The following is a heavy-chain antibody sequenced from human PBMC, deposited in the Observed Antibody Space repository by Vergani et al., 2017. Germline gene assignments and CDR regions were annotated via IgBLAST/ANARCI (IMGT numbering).Heavy chain of an antibody. CDR1: GFTFSTYA. V-gene: IGHV3-23*01. CDR3: AGPQGTSAYYYGGFDY. CDR2: ISSDGGST. D-gene: IGHD3-22*01. Sequence: EVQLLESGGGLVQPGGSLRLSCAASGFTFSTYAMTWVRQAPGKGLEWVSTISSDGGSTYYADSVKGRFTISRVNSKNTLSLQMNSLTAEVTAIYYCAGPQGTSAYYYGGFDYWGQGILVTVSS. J-gene: IGHJ4*02.